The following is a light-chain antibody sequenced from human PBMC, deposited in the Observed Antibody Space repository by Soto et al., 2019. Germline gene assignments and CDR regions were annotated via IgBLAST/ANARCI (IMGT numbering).Light chain of an antibody. Sequence: QSALTQPASVSGSPGQSITVSCTGTTNDVGGYNYASWYQQHPGKAPKLLIFEVSSRPSGVSNRFSGSKSGNTASLTISALQAEDEADYFCNSYSSSTSLPYVFGTGTKVTVL. V-gene: IGLV2-14*01. CDR3: NSYSSSTSLPYV. J-gene: IGLJ1*01. CDR1: TNDVGGYNY. CDR2: EVS.